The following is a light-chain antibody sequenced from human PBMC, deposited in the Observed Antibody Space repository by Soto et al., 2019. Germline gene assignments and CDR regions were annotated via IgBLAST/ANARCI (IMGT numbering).Light chain of an antibody. CDR1: QSVSSSY. J-gene: IGKJ3*01. CDR2: GAS. CDR3: QQYGSSPLFT. Sequence: EIVLTQSPGTLSLSPGERATLSCRASQSVSSSYLAWYQQKPGQAPRLLIHGASSRATGITDRFSGSGSGTDFTLTISRLEPEDFAVYYCQQYGSSPLFTFGPGTKVDIK. V-gene: IGKV3-20*01.